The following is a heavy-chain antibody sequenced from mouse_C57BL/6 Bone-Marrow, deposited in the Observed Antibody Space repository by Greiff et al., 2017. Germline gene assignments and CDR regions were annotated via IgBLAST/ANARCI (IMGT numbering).Heavy chain of an antibody. V-gene: IGHV1-59*01. J-gene: IGHJ4*01. CDR1: GYTFTSYW. CDR2: IDPSDSYT. Sequence: QVQLQQPGAELVRPGTSVKLSCKASGYTFTSYWMHWVKQRPGQGLEWIGVIDPSDSYTNYNQKFKGQATLTVDTSSSTAYMQLSSLTSEDSAVYYCARLDYWGQGTSVTVSS. CDR3: ARLDY.